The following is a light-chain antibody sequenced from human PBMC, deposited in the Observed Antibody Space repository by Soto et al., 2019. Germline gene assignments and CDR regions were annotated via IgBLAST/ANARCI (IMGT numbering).Light chain of an antibody. CDR2: DVN. Sequence: QSALTQPRSVSGSPGQSVTISCTGTRSDVGGYNYVSWYQQHPGKAPKLIIYDVNQRPSGVPNHFSGSKSGNTASLTISGLQAEDEADYYCCSYAGSYTVVFGGGTKVTVL. CDR3: CSYAGSYTVV. CDR1: RSDVGGYNY. V-gene: IGLV2-11*01. J-gene: IGLJ3*02.